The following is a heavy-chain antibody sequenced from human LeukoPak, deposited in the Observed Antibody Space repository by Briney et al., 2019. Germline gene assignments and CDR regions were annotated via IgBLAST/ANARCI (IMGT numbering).Heavy chain of an antibody. D-gene: IGHD3-3*01. CDR1: GFTFSSYS. J-gene: IGHJ4*02. CDR3: ARDSRPRLTYYDFWSGYSAGY. Sequence: GGSLRLSCAASGFTFSSYSMNWVRQAPGKGLEWVSYISSSSSTIYYADSVKGRFTISRDNAKNSLYLQMNSLRAEDTAVYYCARDSRPRLTYYDFWSGYSAGYWGQGTLVTVSS. V-gene: IGHV3-48*01. CDR2: ISSSSSTI.